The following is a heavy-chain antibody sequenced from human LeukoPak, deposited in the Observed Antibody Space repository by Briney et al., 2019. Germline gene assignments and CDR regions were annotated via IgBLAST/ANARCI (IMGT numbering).Heavy chain of an antibody. J-gene: IGHJ5*02. CDR3: ARALSQLRYFDWFEDPLNWFDP. D-gene: IGHD3-9*01. CDR2: IYTSGST. CDR1: GGSISSYY. Sequence: SETLSLTCTVSGGSISSYYWSWIRQPAGKGLEWIGRIYTSGSTNYNPSLKSRVTMSVDTSKNQFSLKLSSVTAADTAVYYCARALSQLRYFDWFEDPLNWFDPWGQGTLVTVSS. V-gene: IGHV4-4*07.